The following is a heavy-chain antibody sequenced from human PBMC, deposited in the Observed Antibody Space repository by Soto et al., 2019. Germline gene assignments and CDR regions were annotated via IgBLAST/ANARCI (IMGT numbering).Heavy chain of an antibody. CDR1: GFSLSNYW. J-gene: IGHJ4*02. CDR3: ARWTTALDY. D-gene: IGHD4-17*01. Sequence: EVQLVESGGGLVQPGGSLRLSCAASGFSLSNYWMTWVRRAPGKRPERVANIKQDGSATYYMDSVRGRFTISRDNANNSLFLQMNSLRAEDTALYYCARWTTALDYWGQGALVTVSS. CDR2: IKQDGSAT. V-gene: IGHV3-7*03.